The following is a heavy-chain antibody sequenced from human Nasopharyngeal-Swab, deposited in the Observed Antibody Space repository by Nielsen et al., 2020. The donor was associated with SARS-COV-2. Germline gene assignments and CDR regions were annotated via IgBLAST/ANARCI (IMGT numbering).Heavy chain of an antibody. D-gene: IGHD6-13*01. Sequence: WVRQAPGQRLEWMGWINAGNGNTKYSQKFQGRVTITRDTSASTAYMELSSLRSEDTAVYYCARDLWSSSSGDALELTRGIDPWGQGTLVTVSS. J-gene: IGHJ5*02. CDR2: INAGNGNT. V-gene: IGHV1-3*01. CDR3: ARDLWSSSSGDALELTRGIDP.